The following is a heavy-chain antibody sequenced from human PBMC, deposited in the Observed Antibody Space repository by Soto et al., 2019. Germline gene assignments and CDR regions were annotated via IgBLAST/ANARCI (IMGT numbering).Heavy chain of an antibody. J-gene: IGHJ6*02. CDR2: INPSSGGT. CDR1: GYPFTGPY. CDR3: ARDFRTYSHGVDV. D-gene: IGHD4-4*01. V-gene: IGHV1-2*02. Sequence: ASVKVSCKASGYPFTGPYIYWVRRAPGQGLEWMGWINPSSGGTEFAEKFQGRVTVTRDTSIRTVFLELSSLTSDDTGVYFCARDFRTYSHGVDVWGQGTAVTVSS.